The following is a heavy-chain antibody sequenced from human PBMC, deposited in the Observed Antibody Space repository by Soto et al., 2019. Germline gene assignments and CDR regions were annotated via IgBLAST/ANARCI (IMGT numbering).Heavy chain of an antibody. V-gene: IGHV1-18*01. D-gene: IGHD3-3*01. CDR2: ISAYNGNT. J-gene: IGHJ6*02. Sequence: ASVKVSCKASGYTFTSYGISWVRQAPGQGLEWMGWISAYNGNTNYAQKLQGRITMTTDTSTSTAYMELRSLRSDDTAVYYCARSLYYDFWSGYPTTHYYGMDVWGQGTTVSVSS. CDR1: GYTFTSYG. CDR3: ARSLYYDFWSGYPTTHYYGMDV.